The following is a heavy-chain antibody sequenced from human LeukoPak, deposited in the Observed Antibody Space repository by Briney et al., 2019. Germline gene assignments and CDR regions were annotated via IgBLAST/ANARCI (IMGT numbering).Heavy chain of an antibody. CDR3: AKGYIVGAHSTPFDY. D-gene: IGHD1-26*01. CDR2: IKQDGSEK. CDR1: GFTFSSYW. V-gene: IGHV3-7*01. J-gene: IGHJ4*02. Sequence: GGSLRLSCAASGFTFSSYWMSWVRQAPGKGLEWVANIKQDGSEKYYVDSVKGRFTISRDNAKNSLYLQMNSLRAEDTAVYYCAKGYIVGAHSTPFDYWGQGTLVTVSS.